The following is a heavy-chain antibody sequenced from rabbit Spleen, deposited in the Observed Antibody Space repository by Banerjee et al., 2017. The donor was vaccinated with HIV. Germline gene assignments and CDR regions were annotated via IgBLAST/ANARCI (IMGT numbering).Heavy chain of an antibody. V-gene: IGHV1S45*01. CDR1: GFSFSSGYD. J-gene: IGHJ4*01. Sequence: QEQLVESGGGLVKPGASLTLICTASGFSFSSGYDMSWVRQAPGKGLEWIGFIYTGNGKTYYASWAKGRFIISKSSSTTVTLQMTSLTAADTATYFCARDAGSYDYIDVYFNLWGQGTLVTVS. CDR3: ARDAGSYDYIDVYFNL. CDR2: IYTGNGKT. D-gene: IGHD6-1*01.